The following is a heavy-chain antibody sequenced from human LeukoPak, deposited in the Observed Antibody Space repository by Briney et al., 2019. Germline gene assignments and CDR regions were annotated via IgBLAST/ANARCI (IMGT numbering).Heavy chain of an antibody. Sequence: GGPLRLSCAASGFTFSDYSMNWVRQAPGKGLEWISYIGIDSGNTNYADSVKGRFTISGDKAKNSLYLQMNSLQVEDTAVYYCARDYKYAFDNWGQGTLVTVSS. J-gene: IGHJ4*02. V-gene: IGHV3-48*01. CDR3: ARDYKYAFDN. CDR1: GFTFSDYS. D-gene: IGHD5-24*01. CDR2: IGIDSGNT.